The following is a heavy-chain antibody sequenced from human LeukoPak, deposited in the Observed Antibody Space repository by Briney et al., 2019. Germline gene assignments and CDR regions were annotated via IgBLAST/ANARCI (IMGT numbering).Heavy chain of an antibody. Sequence: QPGRSLRLSCAASGFTFDDYAMHWVRQAPGKGLEWVSGISWNSGSIGYADSVKGRFTISRDNAKNSLYLQMNSLRAEDTALYYCAKADYDILTGPRIDYWGQGTLVTVSS. CDR2: ISWNSGSI. J-gene: IGHJ4*02. V-gene: IGHV3-9*01. CDR3: AKADYDILTGPRIDY. D-gene: IGHD3-9*01. CDR1: GFTFDDYA.